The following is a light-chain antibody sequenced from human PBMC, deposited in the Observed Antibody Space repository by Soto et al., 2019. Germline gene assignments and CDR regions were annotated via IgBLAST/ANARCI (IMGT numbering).Light chain of an antibody. CDR3: TSYTTSSTHWV. CDR1: SIDVGGYNY. V-gene: IGLV2-14*01. J-gene: IGLJ3*02. Sequence: QSALTQPASVSGSPGQSITISCTGTSIDVGGYNYVSWYQQHPGKAPKLMIYEVSNRPSGVSNRFSGSKSGNTASLTISGLQAEDEADYYCTSYTTSSTHWVFGGGTKLNVL. CDR2: EVS.